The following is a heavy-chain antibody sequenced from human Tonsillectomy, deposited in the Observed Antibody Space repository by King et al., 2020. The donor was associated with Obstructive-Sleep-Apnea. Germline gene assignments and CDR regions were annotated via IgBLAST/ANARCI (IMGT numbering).Heavy chain of an antibody. Sequence: VQLVESGGGLVKPGGSLRISCEASGFSFSSYNMNWVRQAPGKGPEWVSSISGSSNKIYYADSVKGRFTISRDNATNSGFLQLNSLRAEDTAVYYCARDAFIGVTMWYFDYWGQGALVTVSS. J-gene: IGHJ4*02. CDR2: ISGSSNKI. D-gene: IGHD6-19*01. V-gene: IGHV3-21*01. CDR1: GFSFSSYN. CDR3: ARDAFIGVTMWYFDY.